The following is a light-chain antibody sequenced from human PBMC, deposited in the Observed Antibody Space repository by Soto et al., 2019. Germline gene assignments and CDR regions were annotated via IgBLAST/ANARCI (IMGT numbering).Light chain of an antibody. CDR2: GTS. CDR1: QSISVN. J-gene: IGKJ1*01. CDR3: QRSYNVPRT. V-gene: IGKV1-39*01. Sequence: DLQMTQSPSSLSASIGDRVTITCRASQSISVNLNWYQQKPGKAPNLLIYGTSRWQSGVPSRFSGSGSGTDFTLTMSSLQPEDFATYYCQRSYNVPRTFGQGTTVEVK.